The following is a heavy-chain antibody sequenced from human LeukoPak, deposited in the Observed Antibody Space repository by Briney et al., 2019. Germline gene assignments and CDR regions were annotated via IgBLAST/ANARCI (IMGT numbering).Heavy chain of an antibody. V-gene: IGHV4-38-2*02. Sequence: PSETLSLTCTVSGYSLSSGYYWGWIRPPPGKGLEWIGSIYHSGSTYYNPSLKSRVTISVDTSKNQFSLKLSSVPAADTAVYYCARDLDWLNYYFDYRGQGTLGTVSS. CDR2: IYHSGST. J-gene: IGHJ4*02. D-gene: IGHD3-9*01. CDR1: GYSLSSGYY. CDR3: ARDLDWLNYYFDY.